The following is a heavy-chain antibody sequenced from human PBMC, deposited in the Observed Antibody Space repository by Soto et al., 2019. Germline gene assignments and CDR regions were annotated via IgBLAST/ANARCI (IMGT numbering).Heavy chain of an antibody. CDR3: ARTRTGYSSGPYYIDF. CDR1: GYSFTSYW. D-gene: IGHD6-19*01. V-gene: IGHV5-51*01. CDR2: IYPGDSDT. Sequence: GESLKISCKDAGYSFTSYWIGWVRQMPGKGLEWMGIIYPGDSDTRYSPSFQGQVTISADTSIGTAYLQWSSLKASDTAMYYCARTRTGYSSGPYYIDFWGQGTLVTVSS. J-gene: IGHJ4*02.